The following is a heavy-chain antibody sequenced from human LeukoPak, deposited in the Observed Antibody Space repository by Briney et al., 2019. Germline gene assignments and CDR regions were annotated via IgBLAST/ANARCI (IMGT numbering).Heavy chain of an antibody. V-gene: IGHV1-2*02. J-gene: IGHJ4*02. Sequence: ASVKVSCKASGYTFTGYYMHWVRQAPGQGLEWMGWINPNSGGTNYAQKFQGRVTMTRDTSISTAYMELSRLRSDDTAVYYCARDSSGWLYYFDYWGQGTLVTVSS. CDR2: INPNSGGT. D-gene: IGHD6-19*01. CDR1: GYTFTGYY. CDR3: ARDSSGWLYYFDY.